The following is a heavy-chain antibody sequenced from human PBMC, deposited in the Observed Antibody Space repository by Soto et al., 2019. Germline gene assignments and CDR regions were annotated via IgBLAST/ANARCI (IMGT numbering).Heavy chain of an antibody. D-gene: IGHD6-6*01. Sequence: PSETLSLTCAVYGGSFSGYYWSWIRQPPGKGLEWIGEINHSGSTNYNPSLKSRVTISVDTSKNQFSLKLSSVTAADTAVYYCASYYSSSSFHWFDPWGQGTLVTVSS. CDR2: INHSGST. CDR3: ASYYSSSSFHWFDP. J-gene: IGHJ5*02. V-gene: IGHV4-34*01. CDR1: GGSFSGYY.